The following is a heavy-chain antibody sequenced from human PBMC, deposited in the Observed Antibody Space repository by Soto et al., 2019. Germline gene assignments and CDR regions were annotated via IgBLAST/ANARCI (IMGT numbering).Heavy chain of an antibody. J-gene: IGHJ6*02. Sequence: ASEKVSCKASGYTFTRYGRSWVRQATGQGLEGMGWISAYNGNTNYAQKLQGRVTMTTDASTSTAYMELRSLRSDDTAVYYCARDGFSIAAACTGLYYCYYYGMDAWGQGTTVTVSS. CDR3: ARDGFSIAAACTGLYYCYYYGMDA. D-gene: IGHD6-13*01. V-gene: IGHV1-18*01. CDR1: GYTFTRYG. CDR2: ISAYNGNT.